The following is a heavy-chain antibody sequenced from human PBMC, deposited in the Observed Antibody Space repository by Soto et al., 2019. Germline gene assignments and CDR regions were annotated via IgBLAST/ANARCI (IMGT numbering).Heavy chain of an antibody. D-gene: IGHD6-19*01. CDR2: IDPSDSYT. V-gene: IGHV5-10-1*01. J-gene: IGHJ6*04. CDR3: ASSIAGAGHYYSYGRDV. Sequence: GESLKISCKGSGYSFTSYWTSWVRQMPGKGLEWMGRIDPSDSYTNYSPSFQGHVTISADKSISTAYLQWSSLKASDTAMYYCASSIAGAGHYYSYGRDVGGKGPTVTVPS. CDR1: GYSFTSYW.